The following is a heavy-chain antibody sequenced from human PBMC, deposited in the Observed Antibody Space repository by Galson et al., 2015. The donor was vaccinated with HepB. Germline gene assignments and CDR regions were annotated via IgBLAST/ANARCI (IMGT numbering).Heavy chain of an antibody. V-gene: IGHV4-30-4*07. CDR2: IYYSGST. CDR1: GGSISSGGYS. J-gene: IGHJ3*02. CDR3: ARVGAVAGISAFDI. D-gene: IGHD6-19*01. Sequence: TLSLTCAVSGGSISSGGYSWSWIRQPPGKGLEWIGYIYYSGSTYYNPSLKSRVTISVDTSKNQFSLKLSSVTAADTAVYYCARVGAVAGISAFDIWGQGTMVTVSS.